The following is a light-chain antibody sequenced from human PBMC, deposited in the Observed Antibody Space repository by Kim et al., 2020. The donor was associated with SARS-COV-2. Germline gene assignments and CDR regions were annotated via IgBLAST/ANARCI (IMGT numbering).Light chain of an antibody. Sequence: QSALTQPRSVSGSPGQSVAISCTGTSSDVGGYNFVSWYQQYPGKAPKVMIYDVNKRPSGVPDRFSGSKSGNTASLTISGLQAEDEADYYCCLYAGSPVFGGGTQLTVL. CDR2: DVN. CDR1: SSDVGGYNF. V-gene: IGLV2-11*01. J-gene: IGLJ3*02. CDR3: CLYAGSPV.